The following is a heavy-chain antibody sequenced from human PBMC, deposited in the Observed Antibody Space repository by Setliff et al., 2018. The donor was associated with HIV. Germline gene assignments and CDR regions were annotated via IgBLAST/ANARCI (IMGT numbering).Heavy chain of an antibody. Sequence: PSETLSLTCAVSGYSITSGYYWGWIRQPPGKGLEWIGNMYDGGTPHYNPSLKSRVTVSLDTSRNQFSLRLTSVTAADTAVYFCARESDYWSQGTLVTVSS. V-gene: IGHV4-38-2*02. J-gene: IGHJ4*02. CDR3: ARESDY. CDR1: GYSITSGYY. CDR2: MYDGGTP.